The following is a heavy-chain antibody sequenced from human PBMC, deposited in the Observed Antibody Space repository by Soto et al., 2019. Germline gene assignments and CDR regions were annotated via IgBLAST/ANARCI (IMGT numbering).Heavy chain of an antibody. CDR1: GFTFSSYA. CDR3: ARGEEEGAAYFDY. Sequence: QVQLVESGGGVVQPGRSLRLSCAASGFTFSSYAMHWVRQAPGKGLEWVAIISYDGSNKYYADSVKGRFTISRDNSKNTRYLKRNRRRAEDTAVYYCARGEEEGAAYFDYWGQGTLVTVSS. J-gene: IGHJ4*02. V-gene: IGHV3-30-3*01. D-gene: IGHD6-25*01. CDR2: ISYDGSNK.